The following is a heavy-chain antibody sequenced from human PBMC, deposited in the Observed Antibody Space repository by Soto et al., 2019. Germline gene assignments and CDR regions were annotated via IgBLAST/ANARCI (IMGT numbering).Heavy chain of an antibody. CDR3: ARKAAAAGTADFDY. J-gene: IGHJ4*02. D-gene: IGHD6-13*01. CDR1: GGSFSGYY. V-gene: IGHV4-34*01. Sequence: QVQLQQWGAGLLKPSETLSLTCAVYGGSFSGYYWSWIRQPPGKGLEWIGEINHSGSTNYNPSLKSRVTISVDTSKNQFSLKLSSVTAADTAVYYCARKAAAAGTADFDYWGQGTPVTVSS. CDR2: INHSGST.